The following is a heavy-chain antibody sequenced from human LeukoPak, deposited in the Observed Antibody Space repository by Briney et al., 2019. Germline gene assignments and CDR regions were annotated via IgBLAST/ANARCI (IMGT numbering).Heavy chain of an antibody. CDR2: IIPIFGTA. D-gene: IGHD1-1*01. CDR1: GGTFSSYA. Sequence: SVTVSCKSSGGTFSSYAISWVRQAPGQGREWMGGIIPIFGTANYAQKFQGRVTITADKSTSTAYMELSSLRSEDTAVYYCASGIMFGTTGTTHPKKYYYYGMDVWGKGTTVTVSS. CDR3: ASGIMFGTTGTTHPKKYYYYGMDV. J-gene: IGHJ6*04. V-gene: IGHV1-69*06.